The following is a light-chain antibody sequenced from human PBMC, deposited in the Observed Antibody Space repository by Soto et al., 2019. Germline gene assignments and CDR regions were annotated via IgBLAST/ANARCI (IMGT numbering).Light chain of an antibody. Sequence: EIVLTQSPATLSLSRGERANLSCMASQSVSNFLAWYQQKPGQAPRLLIYDASNRATGIPARFSGSGSGTDFTLTIRSLEPEDFAIYYCQQRTNWPLTTFGHGTRLEI. V-gene: IGKV3-11*01. CDR3: QQRTNWPLTT. J-gene: IGKJ5*01. CDR2: DAS. CDR1: QSVSNF.